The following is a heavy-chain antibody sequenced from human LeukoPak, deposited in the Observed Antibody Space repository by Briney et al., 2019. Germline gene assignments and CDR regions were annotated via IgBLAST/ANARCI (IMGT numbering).Heavy chain of an antibody. CDR1: GYTFTSYA. CDR2: INTNTGNP. V-gene: IGHV7-4-1*02. J-gene: IGHJ3*02. D-gene: IGHD2-2*01. CDR3: ARALVPAANDAFDI. Sequence: GASVKVSCKASGYTFTSYAMNWVRQAPGQGLEWMGWINTNTGNPTCAQGFTGRFVFSLDTSVSTAYLQISSLKAEDTAVYYCARALVPAANDAFDIWGQGTMVTVSS.